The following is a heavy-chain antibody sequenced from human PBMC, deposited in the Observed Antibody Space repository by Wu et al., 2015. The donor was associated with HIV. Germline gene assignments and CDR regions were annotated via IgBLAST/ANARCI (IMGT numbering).Heavy chain of an antibody. V-gene: IGHV1-24*01. CDR3: ATGAAAGPDYYYYGMDV. CDR2: FDPEDGET. CDR1: GYTLTELS. Sequence: QVQLVQSGAEVKKPGASVKVSCKVSGYTLTELSMHWVRQAPGKGLEWMGGFDPEDGETIYAQKFQGRVTMTEDTSTDTAYMELSSLRSEDTAVYYCATGAAAGPDYYYYGMDVWGPRGPRVTVSS. D-gene: IGHD6-13*01. J-gene: IGHJ6*01.